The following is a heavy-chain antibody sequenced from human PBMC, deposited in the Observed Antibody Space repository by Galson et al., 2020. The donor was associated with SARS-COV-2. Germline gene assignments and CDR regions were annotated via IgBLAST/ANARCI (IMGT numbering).Heavy chain of an antibody. V-gene: IGHV3-74*01. Sequence: GESLKISCAASGFTFSSYWMHWVRQAPGKGLVWVSRINSDGSSTSYADSVKGRFTISRDNAKNTLYLQMNSLRAEDTAVYYCARDHSYDILTGYPDYMGVWGKGTTVTISS. D-gene: IGHD3-9*01. J-gene: IGHJ6*03. CDR1: GFTFSSYW. CDR3: ARDHSYDILTGYPDYMGV. CDR2: INSDGSST.